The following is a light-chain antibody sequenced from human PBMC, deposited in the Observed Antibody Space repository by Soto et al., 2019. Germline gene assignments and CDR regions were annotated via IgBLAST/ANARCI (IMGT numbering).Light chain of an antibody. CDR2: DAS. CDR3: QQRSNWPPTWT. CDR1: QSVSNY. V-gene: IGKV3-11*01. Sequence: EIVLTQSPVTLSLSPGERATLSCRASQSVSNYLAWYQQKPGQAPRLLIYDASNRATGIPARFSGSGSGTDFTLTISSLEPEDFAVYYCQQRSNWPPTWTFGQGTKVEIK. J-gene: IGKJ1*01.